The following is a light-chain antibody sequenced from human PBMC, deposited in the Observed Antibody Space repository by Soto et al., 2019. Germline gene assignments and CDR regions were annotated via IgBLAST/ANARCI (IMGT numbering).Light chain of an antibody. CDR2: DVS. CDR3: SSFTRSNSYV. V-gene: IGLV2-14*03. CDR1: SSDVGAYNY. J-gene: IGLJ1*01. Sequence: QSVLTQPASVSGSPGQSITISCTGTSSDVGAYNYVSWCQQHPGKVPKLMIYDVSDRPSGVSNRFSGSKSGNTASLTISGLQAEDEADYYCSSFTRSNSYVFGTGTKVTVL.